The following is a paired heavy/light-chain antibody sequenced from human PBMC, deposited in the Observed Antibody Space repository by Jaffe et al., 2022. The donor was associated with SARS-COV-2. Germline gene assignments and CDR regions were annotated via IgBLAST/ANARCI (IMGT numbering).Light chain of an antibody. CDR1: SGSVSTNYY. CDR2: STN. J-gene: IGLJ3*02. V-gene: IGLV8-61*01. CDR3: VLYAGSGIWV. Sequence: QTVVTQEPSFSVSPGGTVTLTCGLTSGSVSTNYYPSWFQQTPGQTPRTLIHSTNTRSSGVPDRFSGSILGNKAALTITGAQADDDSDYYCVLYAGSGIWVFGGGTKLTVL.
Heavy chain of an antibody. CDR1: GFTFSSYG. J-gene: IGHJ4*02. Sequence: EVQLLESGGGLAQPGGSLRLSCAASGFTFSSYGMNWVRQAPGKGLEWVSSISGSGGRTYYADSVKGRFTISRDNSKNMLYLQMSSLRAEDTAVYYCAKDGINWYEPFEYWGQGTLVTVSS. CDR2: ISGSGGRT. D-gene: IGHD6-13*01. CDR3: AKDGINWYEPFEY. V-gene: IGHV3-23*01.